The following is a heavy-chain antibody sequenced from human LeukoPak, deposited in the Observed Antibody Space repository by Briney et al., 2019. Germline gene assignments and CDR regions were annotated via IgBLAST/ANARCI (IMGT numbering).Heavy chain of an antibody. D-gene: IGHD4-17*01. V-gene: IGHV1-69*13. J-gene: IGHJ4*02. Sequence: ASVKVSCKASGGTFISYAISWVRQAPGQGLEWMGGIIPIFGTANYAQKFQGRVTITADESTSTAYMELSSLRSEDTAVYYCARSALDDYGDQRGFDYWGQGTLVTVSS. CDR2: IIPIFGTA. CDR3: ARSALDDYGDQRGFDY. CDR1: GGTFISYA.